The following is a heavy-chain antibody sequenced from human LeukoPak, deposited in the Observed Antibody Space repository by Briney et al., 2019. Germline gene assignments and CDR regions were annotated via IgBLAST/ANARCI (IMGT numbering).Heavy chain of an antibody. V-gene: IGHV3-66*02. CDR1: GFTVSRNV. Sequence: PGGSLRLSCVASGFTVSRNVMSWVRQAPGKGLEWVSLIYSDDRAFYADSVKGRFTISRNNSKNTLFLQVSSLKPEDTAIYYCARDLAGFQEPRYYYYMDVWGKGTMVTVSS. CDR2: IYSDDRA. CDR3: ARDLAGFQEPRYYYYMDV. J-gene: IGHJ6*03. D-gene: IGHD1-14*01.